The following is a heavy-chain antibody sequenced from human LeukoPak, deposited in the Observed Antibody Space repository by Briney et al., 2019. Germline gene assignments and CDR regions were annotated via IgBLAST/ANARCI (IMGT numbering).Heavy chain of an antibody. Sequence: ASVKVSCKVSGYTLTELSMHWVRQAPGKGLEWMGGFDPEDGETIYPQKFQGRVTMTEDTSTDTAYMELSSLRSEDTAVYYCATDAGHSSGYYSVYFDYWGQGTLVTVSS. CDR1: GYTLTELS. V-gene: IGHV1-24*01. CDR2: FDPEDGET. D-gene: IGHD3-22*01. J-gene: IGHJ4*02. CDR3: ATDAGHSSGYYSVYFDY.